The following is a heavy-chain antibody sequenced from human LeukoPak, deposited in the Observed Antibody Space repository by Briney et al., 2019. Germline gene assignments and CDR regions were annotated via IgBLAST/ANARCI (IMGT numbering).Heavy chain of an antibody. CDR3: ARPRGYCSGGSCRYYFDY. CDR1: GFTFSSYW. V-gene: IGHV3-7*01. CDR2: IKQDGSEK. Sequence: GGSLRLSCAASGFTFSSYWMSWVRQAPGKGLEWVANIKQDGSEKYYVDSVKGRFTISRDNAKNPLYLQMNSLRAEDTAVYYCARPRGYCSGGSCRYYFDYWGQGTLVTVSS. D-gene: IGHD2-15*01. J-gene: IGHJ4*02.